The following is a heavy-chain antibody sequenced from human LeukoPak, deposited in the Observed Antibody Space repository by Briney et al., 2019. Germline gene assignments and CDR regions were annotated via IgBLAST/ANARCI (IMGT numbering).Heavy chain of an antibody. CDR2: ISSSSYI. V-gene: IGHV3-21*01. CDR3: ARGGFEDYYDSSGYYYSPYYLDY. CDR1: GFTFSSYS. Sequence: GGSLRLSCAASGFTFSSYSMNWVRQAPGKGLEWVSSISSSSYIYYADSVKGRFTISRDNAKNSLYLQMNSLRAEDTAVYYCARGGFEDYYDSSGYYYSPYYLDYWGQGTLVTVSS. D-gene: IGHD3-22*01. J-gene: IGHJ4*02.